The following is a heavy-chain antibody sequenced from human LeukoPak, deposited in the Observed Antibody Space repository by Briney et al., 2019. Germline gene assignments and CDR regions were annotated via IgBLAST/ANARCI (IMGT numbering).Heavy chain of an antibody. CDR1: GGSISSYY. J-gene: IGHJ4*02. D-gene: IGHD2-2*01. CDR2: IYYSGST. Sequence: SETLSLTCTVSGGSISSYYWSWIRQPPGKGLEWIGYIYYSGSTNYNPSLKSRVTISVDTSKNQFSLKLSSVTAADTAVYYCARDSAKYCSSTSCTYDYWGQGTLVTVSS. V-gene: IGHV4-59*12. CDR3: ARDSAKYCSSTSCTYDY.